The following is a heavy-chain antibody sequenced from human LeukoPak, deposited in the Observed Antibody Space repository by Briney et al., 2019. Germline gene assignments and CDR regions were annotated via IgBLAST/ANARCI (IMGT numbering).Heavy chain of an antibody. CDR1: GFTFDDYA. D-gene: IGHD6-25*01. V-gene: IGHV3-43D*04. Sequence: GVLRLSCAASGFTFDDYAMHWVRQAPGKGLEGVSLISWDGGSTYYAGSVRGRFTISRDNSKTSLYLQMNSLRAEDPAFYYCAKDREAAGYYYHYGMDVWGKGTTATVSS. CDR3: AKDREAAGYYYHYGMDV. J-gene: IGHJ6*04. CDR2: ISWDGGST.